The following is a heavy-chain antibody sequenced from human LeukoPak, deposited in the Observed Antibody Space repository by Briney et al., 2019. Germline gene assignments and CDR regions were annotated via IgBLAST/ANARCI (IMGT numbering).Heavy chain of an antibody. Sequence: GASVKVSCKASGYTFTRYYIHWVRQAPGQGLEWMGIINPSGGPANYAQKNQGRVTMTRDTSTSTVYMELNSLKSEDTAVYYCARGPPTAMTNRYFGLFDPWGQGTSVTVSS. J-gene: IGHJ5*02. CDR2: INPSGGPA. D-gene: IGHD3-9*01. V-gene: IGHV1-46*01. CDR1: GYTFTRYY. CDR3: ARGPPTAMTNRYFGLFDP.